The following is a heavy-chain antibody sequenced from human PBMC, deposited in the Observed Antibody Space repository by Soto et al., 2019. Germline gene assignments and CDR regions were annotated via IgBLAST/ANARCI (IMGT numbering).Heavy chain of an antibody. CDR2: MNPNSGNT. CDR3: ARWDYGYYARFDY. Sequence: QVQLVQSGAEVKKSGAAVKVSCKASGYTFTSHDINWVRQATGQGLEWMGWMNPNSGNTGYAQKFQGRVTMTRNTSISTAYMELSSLRSEDTAVYYCARWDYGYYARFDYWGQGTLVTVSS. D-gene: IGHD4-17*01. J-gene: IGHJ4*02. CDR1: GYTFTSHD. V-gene: IGHV1-8*01.